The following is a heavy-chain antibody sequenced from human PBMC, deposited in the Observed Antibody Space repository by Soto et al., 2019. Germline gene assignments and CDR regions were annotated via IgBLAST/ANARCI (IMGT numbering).Heavy chain of an antibody. V-gene: IGHV1-18*01. CDR1: GYTFTSYG. CDR2: ISAYNGNT. CDR3: ARGPPSYYDSSGYYKYFDY. D-gene: IGHD3-22*01. Sequence: ASVKVSCKSSGYTFTSYGISGVRQAPGQGLEWMGWISAYNGNTNYAQKLQGRVTITTDTSTSTAYMELRSLRSDDTAVYYCARGPPSYYDSSGYYKYFDYWGQGTLVTVSS. J-gene: IGHJ4*02.